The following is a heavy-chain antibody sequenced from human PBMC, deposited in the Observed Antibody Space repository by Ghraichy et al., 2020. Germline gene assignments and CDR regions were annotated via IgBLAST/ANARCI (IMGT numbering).Heavy chain of an antibody. CDR1: GFTFSSYA. Sequence: GESLNISCAASGFTFSSYAMSWVRQAPGKGLEWVSAISGSGGSTYYADSVKGRFTISRDNSKNTLYLQMNSLRAEDTAVYYCAKVGGYDYGEADRARWGQGTLVTVSS. J-gene: IGHJ4*02. D-gene: IGHD4-17*01. CDR3: AKVGGYDYGEADRAR. V-gene: IGHV3-23*01. CDR2: ISGSGGST.